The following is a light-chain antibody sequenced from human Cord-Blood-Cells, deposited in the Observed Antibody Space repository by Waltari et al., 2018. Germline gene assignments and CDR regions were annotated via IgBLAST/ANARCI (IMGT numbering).Light chain of an antibody. CDR3: QQSYSTPYT. Sequence: DIQMTQSPSSLSASVGDRVTITCRASQSIRSYLNWYEQKLGKAPKLLIYAASSLQSGFPARFSGSGSETDFTLTISSLQPEDFATYYCQQSYSTPYTFGQGTKLEIK. J-gene: IGKJ2*01. CDR2: AAS. CDR1: QSIRSY. V-gene: IGKV1-39*01.